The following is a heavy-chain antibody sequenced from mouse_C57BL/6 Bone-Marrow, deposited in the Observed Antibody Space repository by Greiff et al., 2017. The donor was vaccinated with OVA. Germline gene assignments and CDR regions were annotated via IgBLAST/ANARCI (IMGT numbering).Heavy chain of an antibody. V-gene: IGHV1-74*01. CDR1: GFNIKNTY. Sequence: QVHVKQSVAELVRPGASVKLSCTASGFNIKNTYMHWVKQRPGQGLEWIGRIHPSDSDTNYNQKFKGKATLTVDKSSSTAYMQLSSLTSEDSAVYYCAIGPLYYGEDYWGQGTTLTVSS. CDR2: IHPSDSDT. J-gene: IGHJ2*01. D-gene: IGHD1-1*01. CDR3: AIGPLYYGEDY.